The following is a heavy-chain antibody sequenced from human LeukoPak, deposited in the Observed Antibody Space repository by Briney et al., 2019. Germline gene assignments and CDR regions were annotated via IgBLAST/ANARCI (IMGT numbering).Heavy chain of an antibody. CDR1: GGSISSSSYY. Sequence: TLSLTCTVSGGSISSSSYYWGWLRQPPGKALEWLALIYWDDDKRYSPSLKSRLTITKDTSKNQVVLTMTNMDPVDTATYYCARWIQLWQNFDYWGQGTLVTVSS. CDR3: ARWIQLWQNFDY. J-gene: IGHJ4*02. CDR2: IYWDDDK. V-gene: IGHV2-5*02. D-gene: IGHD5-18*01.